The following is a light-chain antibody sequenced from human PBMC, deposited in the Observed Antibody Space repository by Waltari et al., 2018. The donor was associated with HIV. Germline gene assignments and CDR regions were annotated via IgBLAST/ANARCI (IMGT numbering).Light chain of an antibody. CDR2: EVT. CDR1: SSDVGGYNY. CDR3: SSYTSSNTVV. Sequence: QSALTQPASVSGSPGQSITISCTGTSSDVGGYNYDSWYQQHPGKAPKVMIYEVTNRPSGVSNRFSGSKSGNTASLTISGLQAEDEADYYCSSYTSSNTVVFGGGTKLTVL. V-gene: IGLV2-14*01. J-gene: IGLJ2*01.